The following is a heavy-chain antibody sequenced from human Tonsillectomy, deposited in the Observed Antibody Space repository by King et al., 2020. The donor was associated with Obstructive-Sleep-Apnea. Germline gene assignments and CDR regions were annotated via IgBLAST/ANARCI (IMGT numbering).Heavy chain of an antibody. CDR2: ISYDGNKI. J-gene: IGHJ2*01. Sequence: VQLVESGGGVVQPGRSLRLSCVASGFTFSTYAIHWVRQAPGEGLEWVAVISYDGNKIYYADSVKGRFTISRDNSKNTLYLQMNSLRPEDTAVYYCAREQEQLRLVDLWGRGTLVTVSS. CDR3: AREQEQLRLVDL. CDR1: GFTFSTYA. D-gene: IGHD6-6*01. V-gene: IGHV3-30-3*01.